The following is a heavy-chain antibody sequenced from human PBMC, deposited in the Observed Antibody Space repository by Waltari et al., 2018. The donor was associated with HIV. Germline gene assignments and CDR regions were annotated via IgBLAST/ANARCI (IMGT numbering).Heavy chain of an antibody. J-gene: IGHJ4*02. Sequence: QVYLQESGPGVLEPAETLCLSCKVSGASISGSAFYWGWVRQTPRKPLEWLGGLHFSGATFDNPPLRSRLNISVYPSTNQLSLALHLVTAADSAVYFCVRLGSCMFFPTRIDFWGQGALVSVSS. CDR3: VRLGSCMFFPTRIDF. CDR2: LHFSGAT. CDR1: GASISGSAFY. D-gene: IGHD3-10*01. V-gene: IGHV4-39*01.